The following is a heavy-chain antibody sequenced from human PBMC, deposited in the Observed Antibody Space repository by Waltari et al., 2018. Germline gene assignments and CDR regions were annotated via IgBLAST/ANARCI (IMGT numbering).Heavy chain of an antibody. CDR2: TYYRSKRYN. CDR3: ERGKYSGFDI. V-gene: IGHV6-1*01. J-gene: IGHJ3*02. D-gene: IGHD2-15*01. Sequence: QVQLQQSGPGLVTPSETLSLTCAISGDSLSSRGVAWNWIRQSPSRGLEWLRRTYYRSKRYNEYAVSVKSRIIPKPGTCKRKFSLQVNAVIDTETAVYFCERGKYSGFDIWGQGTMATVSS. CDR1: GDSLSSRGVA.